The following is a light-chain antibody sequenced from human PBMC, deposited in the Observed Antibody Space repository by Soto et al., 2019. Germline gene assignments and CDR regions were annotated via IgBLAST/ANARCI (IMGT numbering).Light chain of an antibody. Sequence: QPVLTQSPSASASLGASVKLTCTLSSGHSIYVIAWHQQQPENGPRYLMKLNNDGSHSKGDGIPDRFSGSSSGAERYLTISSLQSEDEADYYCQTWDTGILVFGTGTKLTVL. V-gene: IGLV4-69*01. CDR2: LNNDGSH. CDR3: QTWDTGILV. CDR1: SGHSIYV. J-gene: IGLJ1*01.